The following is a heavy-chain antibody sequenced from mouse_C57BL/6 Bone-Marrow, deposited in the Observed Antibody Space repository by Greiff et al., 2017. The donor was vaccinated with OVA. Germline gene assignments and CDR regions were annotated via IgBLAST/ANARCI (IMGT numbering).Heavy chain of an antibody. V-gene: IGHV5-12*01. CDR3: ARHVRMVTPGAMDY. CDR1: GFTFSDYY. D-gene: IGHD2-2*01. J-gene: IGHJ4*01. CDR2: ISNGGGST. Sequence: EVQLVESGGGLVQPGGSLKLSCAASGFTFSDYYMYWVRQTPEKRLEWVAYISNGGGSTYYPDTVKGRFTISRDNAKNTLYLQMSRLKSEDTAMYYCARHVRMVTPGAMDYWGQGTSVTVSS.